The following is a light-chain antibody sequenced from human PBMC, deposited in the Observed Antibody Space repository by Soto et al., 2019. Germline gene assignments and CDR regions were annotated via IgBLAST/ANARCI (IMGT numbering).Light chain of an antibody. CDR2: GAS. CDR1: QSVSSY. J-gene: IGKJ4*01. CDR3: QQRNNWPT. V-gene: IGKV3-11*01. Sequence: EIVLTQSPATLSLSPGERATLSCRASQSVSSYLAWYQQKPGQPPRLLIYGASYRATGIPARFSGSGSGTDFTLTISSLEAEDFAIYYCQQRNNWPTFGGGTKVEIK.